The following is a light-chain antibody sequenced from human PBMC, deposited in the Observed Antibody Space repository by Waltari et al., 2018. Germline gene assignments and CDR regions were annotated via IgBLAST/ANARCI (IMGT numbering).Light chain of an antibody. CDR2: GAS. J-gene: IGKJ5*01. Sequence: EIVLTQSPGTLSLSPGERITLSCRASQSVSSKYLAWYQQKPGQAPMLLIYGASSRATGIPDRFSGSGSGTDFTLTISRLEPEDFAVYYCQQYGSSPPISFGQGTRLEIK. CDR3: QQYGSSPPIS. V-gene: IGKV3-20*01. CDR1: QSVSSKY.